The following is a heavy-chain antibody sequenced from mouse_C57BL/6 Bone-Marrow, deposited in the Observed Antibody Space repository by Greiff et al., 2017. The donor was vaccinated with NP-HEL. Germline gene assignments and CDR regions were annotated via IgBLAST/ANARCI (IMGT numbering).Heavy chain of an antibody. V-gene: IGHV1-19*01. CDR3: ARKERGLWYFDV. Sequence: EVQLQQSGPVLVKPGASVKMSCKASGYTFTDYYMNWVKQSHGKSLEWIGVIHPYNGGTSYNQKFKGKATLTVDKSSSTAYMELNSLTSEDSAVYYCARKERGLWYFDVWGTGTTVTVSS. J-gene: IGHJ1*03. CDR1: GYTFTDYY. CDR2: IHPYNGGT.